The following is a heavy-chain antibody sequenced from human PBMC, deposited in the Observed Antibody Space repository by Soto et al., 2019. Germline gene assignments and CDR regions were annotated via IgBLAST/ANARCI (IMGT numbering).Heavy chain of an antibody. CDR3: ARFYIAARPPNYYYYGMDV. D-gene: IGHD6-6*01. CDR1: GYTFTSYD. V-gene: IGHV1-8*01. CDR2: MNPNSGNT. Sequence: QVQLVQSGAEVKKPGASVKVSCKASGYTFTSYDINWVRQATGQGLEWMGWMNPNSGNTGYAQKFQGRDTMTRNTSIGTAYMELSSLRSEDTAVYYCARFYIAARPPNYYYYGMDVWGQGTTVTVSS. J-gene: IGHJ6*02.